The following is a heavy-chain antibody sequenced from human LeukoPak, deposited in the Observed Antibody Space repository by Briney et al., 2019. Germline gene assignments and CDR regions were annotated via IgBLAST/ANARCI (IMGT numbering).Heavy chain of an antibody. Sequence: SVKFSCKASGGTFSSYAISWVRQAPGQGLEWMGGVIPIFGTANYAQKFQGRVTITADESTSTAYMELSSLRSEDTAVYYCAREEGMHGDYSFDYWGQGTLVTVSS. CDR2: VIPIFGTA. CDR3: AREEGMHGDYSFDY. J-gene: IGHJ4*02. V-gene: IGHV1-69*13. D-gene: IGHD4-17*01. CDR1: GGTFSSYA.